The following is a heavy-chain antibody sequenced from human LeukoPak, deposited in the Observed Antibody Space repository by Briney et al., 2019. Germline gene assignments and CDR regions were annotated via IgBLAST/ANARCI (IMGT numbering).Heavy chain of an antibody. CDR2: IKSKTDGGTA. J-gene: IGHJ4*02. D-gene: IGHD5-24*01. V-gene: IGHV3-15*01. CDR3: TTGNYLH. Sequence: GGSLRLSCAAFGFTFRNAWMSWVRQAPGKGLEWVGRIKSKTDGGTADYAAPVKGRFTISRDDSKNTLFLQLNSLKTEDTAVYYCTTGNYLHWGQGTLVTVSS. CDR1: GFTFRNAW.